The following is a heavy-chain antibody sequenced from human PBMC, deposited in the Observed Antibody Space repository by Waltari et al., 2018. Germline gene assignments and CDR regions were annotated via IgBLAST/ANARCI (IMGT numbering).Heavy chain of an antibody. CDR1: GFTFSSYG. D-gene: IGHD4-4*01. V-gene: IGHV3-30*02. CDR3: AKEGDDYSNYGSDSFDY. CDR2: IRYDGSNK. Sequence: QVQLVESGGGVVQPGGSLRLSCAASGFTFSSYGMHWVRQAPGKGLEWVAFIRYDGSNKYYADSVKCRFTISRDNSKNTLYLQMNSLRAEDTAVYYCAKEGDDYSNYGSDSFDYWGQGTLVTVSS. J-gene: IGHJ4*02.